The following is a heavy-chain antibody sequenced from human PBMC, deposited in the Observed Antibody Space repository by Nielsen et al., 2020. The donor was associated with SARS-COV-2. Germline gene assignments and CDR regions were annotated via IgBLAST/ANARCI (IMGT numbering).Heavy chain of an antibody. CDR3: AREGSSSWFTISYYYYGMDV. J-gene: IGHJ6*02. Sequence: GESLKISCAASGFTFSSYGMHWVRQAPGKGLEWVAVIWYDGSNKYYADSVKGRFTISRDNSKNTLYLQMNSLRAEDTAVYYCAREGSSSWFTISYYYYGMDVWGQGTTVTVSS. D-gene: IGHD6-13*01. CDR1: GFTFSSYG. V-gene: IGHV3-33*01. CDR2: IWYDGSNK.